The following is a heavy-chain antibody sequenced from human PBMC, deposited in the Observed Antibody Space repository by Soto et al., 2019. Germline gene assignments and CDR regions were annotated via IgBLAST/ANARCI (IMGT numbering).Heavy chain of an antibody. Sequence: SGPTLVNPTQTLTLTCTFSGLSLSTSGVGVGWIRQPPGKALEWLALIYWDDDKRYSPSLKSRLTITKDTSKNQVVLTMTNMDPVDTATYYCAHSKRDFWSGYYVPYYYYGMDVWGQGTTVTVSS. D-gene: IGHD3-3*01. CDR2: IYWDDDK. CDR3: AHSKRDFWSGYYVPYYYYGMDV. J-gene: IGHJ6*02. V-gene: IGHV2-5*02. CDR1: GLSLSTSGVG.